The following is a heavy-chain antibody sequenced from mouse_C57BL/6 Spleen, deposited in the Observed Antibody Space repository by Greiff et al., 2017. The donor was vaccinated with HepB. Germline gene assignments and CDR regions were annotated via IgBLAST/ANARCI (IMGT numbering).Heavy chain of an antibody. CDR1: GYSITSGYY. V-gene: IGHV3-6*01. CDR3: ARDGIPFAY. J-gene: IGHJ3*01. Sequence: EVQRVESGPGLVKPSQSLSLTCSVTGYSITSGYYWNWIRQFPGNKLEWMGYISYDGSNNYNPSLKNRISITRDTSKNQFFLKLNSVTTEDTATYYCARDGIPFAYWGQGTLVTVSA. CDR2: ISYDGSN. D-gene: IGHD1-1*02.